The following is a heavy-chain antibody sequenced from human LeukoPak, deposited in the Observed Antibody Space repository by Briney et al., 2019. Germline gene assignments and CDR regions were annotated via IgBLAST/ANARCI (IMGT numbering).Heavy chain of an antibody. V-gene: IGHV3-7*01. CDR3: ARWRGLQSEFDC. J-gene: IGHJ4*02. CDR1: GFTFISHS. D-gene: IGHD5-24*01. Sequence: GGSLRLSCAASGFTFISHSMGWVRQAPGKGLECVATIGLDGAQKDFVDSVKGRFTLSRDNAKNSLFLEMNRLRVEDTAVYYCARWRGLQSEFDCWGQGTLVTVSS. CDR2: IGLDGAQK.